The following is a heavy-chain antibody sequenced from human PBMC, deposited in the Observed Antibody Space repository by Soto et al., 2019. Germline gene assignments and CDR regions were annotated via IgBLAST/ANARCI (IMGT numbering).Heavy chain of an antibody. D-gene: IGHD3-16*01. V-gene: IGHV4-59*08. CDR2: IYYSGST. CDR1: GGSISSYY. Sequence: SETLSLTCTVSGGSISSYYWSWIRQPPGKGLEWIGYIYYSGSTNYNPSLKSRVTISVDTSKNQFSLELTSVTAADTAVYYCARGGGLRKFDYWGQGILVTVSS. J-gene: IGHJ4*02. CDR3: ARGGGLRKFDY.